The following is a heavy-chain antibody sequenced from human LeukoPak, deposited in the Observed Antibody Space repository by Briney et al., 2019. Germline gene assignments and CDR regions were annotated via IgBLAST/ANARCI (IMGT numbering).Heavy chain of an antibody. CDR2: ISAYNGNT. J-gene: IGHJ3*02. V-gene: IGHV1-18*01. CDR1: GGTFSSYA. D-gene: IGHD3-22*01. CDR3: ARDRVYDSTDDAFDI. Sequence: ASVKVSCKASGGTFSSYAISWVRQAPGQGLEWMGWISAYNGNTNYAQKLQGRVTMTTDTSTSTAYMELRSLRSDDTAVYYCARDRVYDSTDDAFDIWGQGTMVTVSS.